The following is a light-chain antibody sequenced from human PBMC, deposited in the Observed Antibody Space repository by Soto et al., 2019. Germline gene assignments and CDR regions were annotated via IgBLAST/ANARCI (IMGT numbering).Light chain of an antibody. Sequence: QSALTQPASVSGSPGQSITISCTGTSSDVGGYNYVSWYQQHPGKAPKLMIYGVSNRPSGVSNRFSGSRSGNTASLTVSGLQAEDEADYYCSSYVGSSNVFGTGTKVTVL. CDR1: SSDVGGYNY. CDR2: GVS. J-gene: IGLJ1*01. CDR3: SSYVGSSNV. V-gene: IGLV2-14*01.